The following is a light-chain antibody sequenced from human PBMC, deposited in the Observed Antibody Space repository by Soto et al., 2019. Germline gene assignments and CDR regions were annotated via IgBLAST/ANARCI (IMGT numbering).Light chain of an antibody. J-gene: IGLJ2*01. Sequence: QSALTQPASVSGSPGQSITISCTGTSSDVGGYNYVSWYQQHPGKAPKLMIYEVSNRPSGVSNRFSGSKSGNTASLTISGLQAEDEVDYYCSSYTSSITSVVFGGGTKVTVL. CDR3: SSYTSSITSVV. CDR2: EVS. CDR1: SSDVGGYNY. V-gene: IGLV2-14*01.